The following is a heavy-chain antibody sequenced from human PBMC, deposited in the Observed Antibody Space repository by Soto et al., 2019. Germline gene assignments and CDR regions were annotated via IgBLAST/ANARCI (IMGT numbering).Heavy chain of an antibody. J-gene: IGHJ4*02. Sequence: SETLSLTCAVYGGSFSGYYWSWIRQPPGKGLEWIGEINHSGSTNYNPSLKSRVTISVDTSKNQFSLKLSSVTAADTAVYYCARDYYDSSGRPTIDYWGQGTLVTVSS. V-gene: IGHV4-34*01. D-gene: IGHD3-22*01. CDR2: INHSGST. CDR1: GGSFSGYY. CDR3: ARDYYDSSGRPTIDY.